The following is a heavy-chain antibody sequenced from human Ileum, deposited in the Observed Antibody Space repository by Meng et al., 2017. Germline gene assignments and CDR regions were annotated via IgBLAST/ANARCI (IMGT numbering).Heavy chain of an antibody. CDR2: INTNTGNS. V-gene: IGHV7-4-1*02. CDR3: ARHTGNFGLDF. J-gene: IGHJ4*02. D-gene: IGHD4-23*01. Sequence: QMQLLQSRSELQQPGAAVKFSCKTSGYTCTSQSLNWLRQAPGQGLEWIGWINTNTGNSNYAPGFTGRFVFSLDTSVSTAYLQISSLNVEDTAVYYCARHTGNFGLDFWGQGTLVTVSS. CDR1: GYTCTSQS.